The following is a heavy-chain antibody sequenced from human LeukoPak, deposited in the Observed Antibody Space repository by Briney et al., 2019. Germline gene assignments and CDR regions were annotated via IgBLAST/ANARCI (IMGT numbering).Heavy chain of an antibody. CDR3: ARDGIVATIGDY. V-gene: IGHV1-18*04. CDR2: ISAYNGNT. Sequence: GASVKVTCKASGYTFTSYGIGWVRRAPGQGLEWMGWISAYNGNTNYAQKLQGRVTMTTDTSTSTAYMELRSLRSDDTAVYYCARDGIVATIGDYWGQGTLVTVSS. D-gene: IGHD5-12*01. CDR1: GYTFTSYG. J-gene: IGHJ4*02.